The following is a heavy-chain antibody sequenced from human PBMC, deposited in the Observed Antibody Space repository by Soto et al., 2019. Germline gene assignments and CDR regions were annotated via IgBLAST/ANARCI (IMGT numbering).Heavy chain of an antibody. V-gene: IGHV1-69*12. J-gene: IGHJ6*01. D-gene: IGHD5-12*01. Sequence: QVQLVQSGAEVKKPGSSVKVSCKTSGGTFRTSAISWVRQAPGQGLEWMGGIMPVFPTPDYAQKFQGRVTITADEATGTAYMELSSLRSEVTAVYYRARDKDQLQLGGNCCYVRDVWGKGTTVTVSS. CDR2: IMPVFPTP. CDR1: GGTFRTSA. CDR3: ARDKDQLQLGGNCCYVRDV.